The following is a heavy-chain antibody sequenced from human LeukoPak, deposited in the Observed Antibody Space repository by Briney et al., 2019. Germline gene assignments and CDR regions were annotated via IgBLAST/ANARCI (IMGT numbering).Heavy chain of an antibody. J-gene: IGHJ4*02. D-gene: IGHD2-21*01. V-gene: IGHV4-4*02. CDR2: VHRSGST. Sequence: SETLSLTCAVSIDSTNGNYWSWVRESPGKGLEWIGEVHRSGSTNYKPSLKRRVTISIDRSKDQISLDLTSVTAADTAVYYCARELLNAPTPGAYWGQGILVTVSS. CDR1: IDSTNGNY. CDR3: ARELLNAPTPGAY.